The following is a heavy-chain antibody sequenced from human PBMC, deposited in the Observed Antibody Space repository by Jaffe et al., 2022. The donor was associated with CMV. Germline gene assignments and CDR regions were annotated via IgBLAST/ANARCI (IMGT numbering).Heavy chain of an antibody. CDR1: GFTFSTYS. J-gene: IGHJ4*02. CDR3: ARGNNSPWMSPAEVDY. Sequence: EVQLVESGGGLVNPGGSLRLSCAASGFTFSTYSMDWVRQAPGKGLEWVSSISTSSSYKYYADSVKGQFTISRDNAKNSLYLQMNSLRAEDTAVYYCARGNNSPWMSPAEVDYWGQGTLVTVSS. D-gene: IGHD5-12*01. V-gene: IGHV3-21*01. CDR2: ISTSSSYK.